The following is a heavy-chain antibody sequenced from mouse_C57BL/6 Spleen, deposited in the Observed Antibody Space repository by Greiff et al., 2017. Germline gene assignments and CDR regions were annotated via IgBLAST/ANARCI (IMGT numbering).Heavy chain of an antibody. CDR2: ISSGGDYI. CDR1: GFTFSSYA. V-gene: IGHV5-9-1*02. CDR3: TRDALDYYGSSPAYY. D-gene: IGHD1-1*01. Sequence: EVQGVESGEGLVKPGGSLKLSCAASGFTFSSYAMSWVRQTPEKRLEWVAYISSGGDYIYYADTVKGRFTISRDNARNTLYLQMSSLKSEDTAMYYCTRDALDYYGSSPAYYWGQGTTLTVSS. J-gene: IGHJ2*01.